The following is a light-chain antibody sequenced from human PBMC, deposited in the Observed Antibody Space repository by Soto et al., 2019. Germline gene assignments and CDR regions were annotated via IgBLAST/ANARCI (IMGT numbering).Light chain of an antibody. J-gene: IGLJ1*01. CDR1: SSDVGAYDY. V-gene: IGLV2-14*03. CDR3: SSYTSSSTRV. CDR2: EVS. Sequence: QSALTQPASVSGSPGQSITISCTGTSSDVGAYDYVSWYQQHPDKAPKLMIYEVSNRPSGVSNRFSGSKSVNTATLTISGLQADDEADYYCSSYTSSSTRVFGTGTKLIV.